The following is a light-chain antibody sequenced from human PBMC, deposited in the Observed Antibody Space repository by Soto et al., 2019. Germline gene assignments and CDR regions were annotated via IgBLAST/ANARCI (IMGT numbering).Light chain of an antibody. CDR3: CSFVGVTNDV. J-gene: IGLJ1*01. CDR1: GYAVSYQL. CDR2: NVT. V-gene: IGLV2-23*02. Sequence: QSVLTQPASVSGSPGQSITISCSGYAVSYQLVSWYQQQPGKAPKLILYNVTRRPSGVSNRFSGFKSGTTASLKITGLQAEDEAVYYCCSFVGVTNDVFGNGTKVTVL.